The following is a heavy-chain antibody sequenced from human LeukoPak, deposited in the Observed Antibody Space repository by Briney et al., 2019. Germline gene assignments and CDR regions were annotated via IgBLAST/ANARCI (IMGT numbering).Heavy chain of an antibody. CDR2: INHSGST. CDR1: GGSFSGYY. CDR3: ARGSRWDHSHLDY. V-gene: IGHV4-34*01. J-gene: IGHJ4*02. D-gene: IGHD1-14*01. Sequence: SETLSLTCAVYGGSFSGYYWSWIRQPPGKGLEWIGEINHSGSTNYNPSLKSRVTISVDTSKNQFSLKLSSVTAADTAVYYCARGSRWDHSHLDYWGQGTLVTVSS.